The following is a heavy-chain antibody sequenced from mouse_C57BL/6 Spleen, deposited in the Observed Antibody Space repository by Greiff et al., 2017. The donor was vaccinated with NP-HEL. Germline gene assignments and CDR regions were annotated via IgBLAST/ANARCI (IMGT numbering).Heavy chain of an antibody. CDR1: GYTFTSYG. CDR3: ARWGDVEAY. Sequence: QVQLQQSGAELARPGASVKLSCKASGYTFTSYGISWVKQRTGQGLEWIGEIYPRSGNTYYNEKFKGKATLTADKSSSTAYMELLSLASEDSAVYFCARWGDVEAYWGQGTLVTVSA. V-gene: IGHV1-81*01. J-gene: IGHJ3*01. D-gene: IGHD3-3*01. CDR2: IYPRSGNT.